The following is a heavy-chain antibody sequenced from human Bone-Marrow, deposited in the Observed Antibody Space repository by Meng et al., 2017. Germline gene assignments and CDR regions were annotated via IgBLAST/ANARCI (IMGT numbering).Heavy chain of an antibody. J-gene: IGHJ6*02. Sequence: QVQLVQSGAEVKKPGASVKVSCKASGYTFTSYGISWVRQAPGQGLEWMGWISAYNGNTNYAQKLQGRVTMTTDTSTSTAYMELRSLRSDDTAVCYCARDQPRKWELGSLVDVWGQGTTVTVSS. CDR1: GYTFTSYG. V-gene: IGHV1-18*01. D-gene: IGHD1-26*01. CDR2: ISAYNGNT. CDR3: ARDQPRKWELGSLVDV.